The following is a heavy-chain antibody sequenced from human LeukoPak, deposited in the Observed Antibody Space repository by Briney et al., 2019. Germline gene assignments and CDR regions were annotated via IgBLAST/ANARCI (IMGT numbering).Heavy chain of an antibody. CDR2: ISKSGTYI. CDR3: AREVVIVVEPAANTIDY. J-gene: IGHJ4*02. V-gene: IGHV3-21*01. Sequence: GGSLRLSCAASGFTFRDYTMNWVRQAPGKGLEWVSAISKSGTYIKYADSVKGRFPVSRDNAKNSLFLQMNSLRVEDTAVYYCAREVVIVVEPAANTIDYWGQGTRVTVSS. CDR1: GFTFRDYT. D-gene: IGHD2-2*01.